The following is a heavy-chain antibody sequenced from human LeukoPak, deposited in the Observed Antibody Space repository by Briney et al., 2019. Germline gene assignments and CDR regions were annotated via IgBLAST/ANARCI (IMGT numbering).Heavy chain of an antibody. CDR3: ARRCFYDFWRRFYYYYYMDV. J-gene: IGHJ6*03. CDR2: IYYSGNT. D-gene: IGHD3-3*01. V-gene: IGHV4-59*12. Sequence: PSETLSLTCTVSGGSISSYYWSWIRQPPGKGLEWIGYIYYSGNTNYNPSLKSRVTISVDTSKNQFSLKLSSVTAADTAVYYCARRCFYDFWRRFYYYYYMDVWGKGTTVTISS. CDR1: GGSISSYY.